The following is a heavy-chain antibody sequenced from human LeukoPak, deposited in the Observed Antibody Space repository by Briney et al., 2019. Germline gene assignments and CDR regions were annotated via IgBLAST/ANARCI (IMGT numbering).Heavy chain of an antibody. CDR3: ARSDSSGYQNLDAFDI. J-gene: IGHJ3*02. V-gene: IGHV4-31*03. CDR2: IYYSGST. CDR1: GGYISSGGYY. Sequence: PSQTLSLTCTVSGGYISSGGYYWSWIRQHPGKGLEWIGYIYYSGSTYYNPSLKSRVTISVDTSKNQFSLKLSSVTAADTAVYYCARSDSSGYQNLDAFDIWGQGTMVTVSS. D-gene: IGHD3-22*01.